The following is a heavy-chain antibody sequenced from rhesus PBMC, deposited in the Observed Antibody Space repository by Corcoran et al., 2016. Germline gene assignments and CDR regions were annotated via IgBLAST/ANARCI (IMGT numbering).Heavy chain of an antibody. V-gene: IGHV4-80*01. CDR3: ARYSYGSGYWDY. D-gene: IGHD3-28*01. J-gene: IGHJ4*01. CDR1: GGSFSSYW. Sequence: QVQLQESGPGLVKPSETLSLTCAVSGGSFSSYWWSWICQPPGKGLEWIGEINGNSGSTNYNPSLKSRVTIAKDASKNQFSLKLSSVTAADTAVYYCARYSYGSGYWDYWGQGVLVTVSS. CDR2: INGNSGST.